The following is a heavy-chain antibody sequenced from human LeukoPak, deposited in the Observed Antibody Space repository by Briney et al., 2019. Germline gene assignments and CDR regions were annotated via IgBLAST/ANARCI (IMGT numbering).Heavy chain of an antibody. CDR1: GFTFDNYA. D-gene: IGHD1-26*01. CDR3: TRRIVGATGDFDY. Sequence: GRSLRLSCAAPGFTFDNYAMHWVRQAPGKGLEWVSGISWNSDRIGYADSVTGRFTISRDNAKNSLYLQMNSLRVEDTALYYCTRRIVGATGDFDYWGQGTLVTVSS. CDR2: ISWNSDRI. V-gene: IGHV3-9*01. J-gene: IGHJ4*02.